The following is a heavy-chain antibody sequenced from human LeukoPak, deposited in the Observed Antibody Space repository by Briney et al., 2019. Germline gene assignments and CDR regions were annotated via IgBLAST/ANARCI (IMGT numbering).Heavy chain of an antibody. V-gene: IGHV3-30*18. CDR3: AKDQGELGAFDI. CDR2: ISYDGSNK. Sequence: GGSLRLSCAASGFTFSSYGMHWVRQAPGKGLEWVAVISYDGSNKYYADSVKGRFTISRDNSKNTLYLQMNSLRAEDTAVYYCAKDQGELGAFDIWGQGTMVTVSS. CDR1: GFTFSSYG. D-gene: IGHD1-26*01. J-gene: IGHJ3*02.